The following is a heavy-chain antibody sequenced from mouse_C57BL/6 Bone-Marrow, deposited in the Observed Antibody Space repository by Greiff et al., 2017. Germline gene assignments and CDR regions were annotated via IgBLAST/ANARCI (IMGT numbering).Heavy chain of an antibody. D-gene: IGHD1-1*01. CDR3: ARGEITTVDYFDY. CDR2: INPNNGGT. CDR1: GYTFTDYY. Sequence: VQLQQSGPELVKPGASVKISCKASGYTFTDYYMNWVKQSHGKSLEWIGDINPNNGGTSYNQKFKGKATLTVAKSSSTAYMELRSLTSEDSAVYYCARGEITTVDYFDYWGQGTTLTVSS. J-gene: IGHJ2*01. V-gene: IGHV1-26*01.